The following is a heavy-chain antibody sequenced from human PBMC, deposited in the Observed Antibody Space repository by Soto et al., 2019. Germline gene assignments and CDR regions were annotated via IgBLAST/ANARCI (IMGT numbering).Heavy chain of an antibody. CDR3: VRVWRLVGRYGMDV. J-gene: IGHJ6*02. CDR2: ISGGSAYI. Sequence: GSLRLSCVGPGGIFSSYYMNWVRQAPGKGLEWVSSISGGSAYIYYADSVKGRFTISRDNAKNSLYLEMNSLRVEDTAVYYCVRVWRLVGRYGMDVWGQGTTVTVSS. D-gene: IGHD6-25*01. V-gene: IGHV3-21*01. CDR1: GGIFSSYY.